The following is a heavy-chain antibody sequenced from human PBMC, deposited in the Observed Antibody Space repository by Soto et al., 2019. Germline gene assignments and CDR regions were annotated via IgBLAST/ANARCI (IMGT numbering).Heavy chain of an antibody. V-gene: IGHV4-59*01. CDR2: IYYSGST. Sequence: SETLSLTCTVSGGSISSYYWSWIRQPPGKGLEWIGNIYYSGSTNYNPSLKSRVTTSVDTSKNQFSLKLSSATAADTAVYYCARERYYGMDVWGQGTTVTVSS. J-gene: IGHJ6*02. CDR3: ARERYYGMDV. CDR1: GGSISSYY.